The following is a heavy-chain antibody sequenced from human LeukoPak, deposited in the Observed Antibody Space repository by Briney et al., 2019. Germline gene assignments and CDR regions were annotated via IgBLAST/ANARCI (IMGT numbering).Heavy chain of an antibody. Sequence: GRSLRLSCEVSGFIFSTYGMHWVRQAPGKGLEWVAVISYDGSNRYYADSVKGRFTISRDNPKKTLYLEMNSLRAEDTAVYYCARDGDTTLYYFDYWGQGTLVTVSS. CDR2: ISYDGSNR. D-gene: IGHD3-10*01. V-gene: IGHV3-30*03. CDR3: ARDGDTTLYYFDY. J-gene: IGHJ4*02. CDR1: GFIFSTYG.